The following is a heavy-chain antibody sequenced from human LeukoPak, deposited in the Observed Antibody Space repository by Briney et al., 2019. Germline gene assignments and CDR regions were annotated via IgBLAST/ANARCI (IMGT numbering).Heavy chain of an antibody. D-gene: IGHD5-18*01. J-gene: IGHJ3*02. CDR2: IKQDGSEK. CDR1: GFTFSRYW. CDR3: ARGLWLDAFDI. Sequence: GGSLRLSCAASGFTFSRYWMTWVRQAPGKGLEWVANIKQDGSEKYYVDSVKGRFTISRDNAKNSLYLQMNSLRAEDTAVYYCARGLWLDAFDIWGQGTMVTVSS. V-gene: IGHV3-7*01.